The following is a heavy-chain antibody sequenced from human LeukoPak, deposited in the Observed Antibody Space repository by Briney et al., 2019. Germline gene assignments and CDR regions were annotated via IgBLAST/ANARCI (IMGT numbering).Heavy chain of an antibody. CDR3: ARCQYYYDSRGGAFDI. Sequence: GESLKISCRGSGYSFTTYWIGWVRHMPGKGLEWMGIIYPGDSDTRYAPSFQGQVTISADKSISTAYLQWSSLKASDTAMYYCARCQYYYDSRGGAFDIWGQGTMVTVSS. CDR1: GYSFTTYW. J-gene: IGHJ3*02. V-gene: IGHV5-51*01. D-gene: IGHD3-22*01. CDR2: IYPGDSDT.